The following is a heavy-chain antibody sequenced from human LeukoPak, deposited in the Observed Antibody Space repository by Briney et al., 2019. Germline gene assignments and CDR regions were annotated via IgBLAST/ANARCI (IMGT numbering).Heavy chain of an antibody. V-gene: IGHV4-39*01. J-gene: IGHJ3*02. CDR3: ARPKHPIRMVRGVIDAFDI. Sequence: SETLSLTCTVSGGSISSSSYYWGWIRQPPGKGLEWIGSIYYSGSTYYNPSLKSRVTISVDTSKNQFSLKLSSVTAADTAVYYCARPKHPIRMVRGVIDAFDIWGQGTMVTVSS. D-gene: IGHD3-10*01. CDR2: IYYSGST. CDR1: GGSISSSSYY.